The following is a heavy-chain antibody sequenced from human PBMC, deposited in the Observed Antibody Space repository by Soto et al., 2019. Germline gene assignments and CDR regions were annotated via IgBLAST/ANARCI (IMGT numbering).Heavy chain of an antibody. CDR1: GGSFSGYY. J-gene: IGHJ6*02. Sequence: SETLSLTCAVYGGSFSGYYWSWIRQPPGKGLEWIGEINHSGSTNYNPSLKSRVTISVDRSSNQFSLTLTSVTAADTAVYYCARTLMIGYHMDVWGQGTTVTVSS. D-gene: IGHD3-22*01. CDR2: INHSGST. V-gene: IGHV4-34*01. CDR3: ARTLMIGYHMDV.